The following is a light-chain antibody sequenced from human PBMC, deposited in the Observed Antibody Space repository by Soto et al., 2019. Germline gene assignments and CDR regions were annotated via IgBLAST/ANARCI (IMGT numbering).Light chain of an antibody. J-gene: IGKJ4*01. Sequence: DIQMTQSPSSLSASVGDRVTISCRASQDIGNYLAWFQQKPGKAPKSLIYGAFSLHNGVPSRFSGSGSGADFTLTINSLQPEDFATYYCQQYNSVPPTFGGGTRVEI. CDR3: QQYNSVPPT. CDR2: GAF. CDR1: QDIGNY. V-gene: IGKV1-16*01.